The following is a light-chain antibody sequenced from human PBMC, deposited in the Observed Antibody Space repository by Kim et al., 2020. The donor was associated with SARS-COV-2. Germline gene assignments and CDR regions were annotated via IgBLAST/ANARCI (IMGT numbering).Light chain of an antibody. CDR3: QQYRNWPRG. Sequence: VAAGERATRSGRASQSVGSNLAWYQQKPGQAPRLRSYGASTRATGIPARFSGSGSGAEFTLTISRLQSEGCAVCCWQQYRNWPRGLGRGAKVDIK. CDR1: QSVGSN. V-gene: IGKV3-15*01. J-gene: IGKJ1*01. CDR2: GAS.